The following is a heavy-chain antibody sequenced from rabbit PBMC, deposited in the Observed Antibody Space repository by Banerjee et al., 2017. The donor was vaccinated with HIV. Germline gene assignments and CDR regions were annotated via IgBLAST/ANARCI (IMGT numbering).Heavy chain of an antibody. Sequence: EGSLTLTCTASGFSFSFNYYMCWVRQAPGKGLEWIACIDTGSSGRTYYASWAKGRFTISKTSSTTVTLQMTSPTAADTATYLCARDLAGVIGWNFNLWGPGTLVTVS. CDR2: IDTGSSGRT. CDR3: ARDLAGVIGWNFNL. CDR1: GFSFSFNYY. D-gene: IGHD4-1*01. J-gene: IGHJ4*01. V-gene: IGHV1S40*01.